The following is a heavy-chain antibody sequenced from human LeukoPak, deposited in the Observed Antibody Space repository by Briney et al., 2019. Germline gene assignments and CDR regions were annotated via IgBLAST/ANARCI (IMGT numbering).Heavy chain of an antibody. J-gene: IGHJ4*02. CDR2: INPNSGGT. CDR1: GYTFTAYY. D-gene: IGHD3-22*01. CDR3: AKTPKNYDSSGGGGFDY. V-gene: IGHV1-2*04. Sequence: GASVKVSCKASGYTFTAYYMHWVRQAPGQGLEWMGWINPNSGGTNYAQKFQGWVTMTRDTSISTAYMELSRLRSDDTAVYYCAKTPKNYDSSGGGGFDYLGQGTLVTVSS.